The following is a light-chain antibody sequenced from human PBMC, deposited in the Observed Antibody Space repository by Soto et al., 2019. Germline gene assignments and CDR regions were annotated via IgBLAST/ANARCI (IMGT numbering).Light chain of an antibody. Sequence: EIVLTQSPATLSLSPGERATLTCRASQSVGGTYLAWYQQKPGQAPRLLISGASRGATDIPDRFSGSGSETDFTLTISRLEPEDFAVYHCQQYGRSPGTFGQGTKLEI. J-gene: IGKJ2*01. V-gene: IGKV3-20*01. CDR2: GAS. CDR1: QSVGGTY. CDR3: QQYGRSPGT.